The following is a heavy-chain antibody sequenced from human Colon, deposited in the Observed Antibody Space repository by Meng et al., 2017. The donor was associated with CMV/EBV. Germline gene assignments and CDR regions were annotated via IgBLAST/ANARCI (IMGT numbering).Heavy chain of an antibody. Sequence: GGSLRLSCAASGFTFSDYGMHWVRQAPGKGLEWVAFIRYAGSDKKYAESVKGRFTISRDNSENTLFLHMNSLRREDTAMYYCAKDLAGSAHPNSWFDSWGHGTLVTVSS. J-gene: IGHJ5*01. CDR3: AKDLAGSAHPNSWFDS. V-gene: IGHV3-30*02. CDR1: GFTFSDYG. CDR2: IRYAGSDK.